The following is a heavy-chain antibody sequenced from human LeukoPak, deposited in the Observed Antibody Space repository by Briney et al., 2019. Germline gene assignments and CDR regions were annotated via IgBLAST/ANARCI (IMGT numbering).Heavy chain of an antibody. D-gene: IGHD4-17*01. Sequence: SETLSLTCTVSGGSISSYYWSWIRQPPGKGLEWIEYIYYSGSTNYNPSLKSRVTISVDTSKNQFSLKLSSVTAADTAVYYCARLRSYYFDYWGQGTLVTVSS. CDR1: GGSISSYY. CDR2: IYYSGST. V-gene: IGHV4-59*01. J-gene: IGHJ4*02. CDR3: ARLRSYYFDY.